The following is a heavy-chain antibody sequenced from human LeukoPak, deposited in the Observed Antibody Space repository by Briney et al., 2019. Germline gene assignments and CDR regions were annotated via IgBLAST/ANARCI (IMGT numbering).Heavy chain of an antibody. V-gene: IGHV3-21*01. J-gene: IGHJ3*02. D-gene: IGHD6-19*01. CDR3: ARDGGPVAGGGALDI. CDR2: ISSSSSYI. Sequence: GGSLRLSCAASGFTFSSYSMNWVRQAPGKGLEWVSSISSSSSYIYYADSVKGRFTISRDNAKNSLYLQMNSLRAEDTAVYYCARDGGPVAGGGALDIGGQGTMVTVSS. CDR1: GFTFSSYS.